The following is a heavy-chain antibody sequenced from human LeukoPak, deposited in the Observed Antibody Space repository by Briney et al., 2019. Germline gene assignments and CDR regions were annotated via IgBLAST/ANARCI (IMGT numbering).Heavy chain of an antibody. CDR1: GFTFSGYS. CDR3: ARFPVSGSYYFDY. CDR2: ISSSGSTI. J-gene: IGHJ4*02. D-gene: IGHD4-17*01. Sequence: GGSLRLSCAASGFTFSGYSMNWVRQAPGKGLEWVSYISSSGSTIYYADSVKGRFTISRDNAKNSLYLQMNSLRAEDTAVYYCARFPVSGSYYFDYWGQGTLVTVSS. V-gene: IGHV3-48*04.